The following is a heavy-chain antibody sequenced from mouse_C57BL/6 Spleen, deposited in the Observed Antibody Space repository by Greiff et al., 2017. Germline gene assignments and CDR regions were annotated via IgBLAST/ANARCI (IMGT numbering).Heavy chain of an antibody. D-gene: IGHD1-1*01. CDR1: GFTFSSYG. CDR2: ISSGGSYT. J-gene: IGHJ4*01. CDR3: ARRIYYYASYAMDY. Sequence: EVKLMESGGDLVKPGGSLKLSCAASGFTFSSYGMSWVRQTPDKRLEWVATISSGGSYTYYPDSVKGRFTISRDNAKNTLYLQMSSLKSEDTAMYYCARRIYYYASYAMDYWGQGTSVTVSS. V-gene: IGHV5-6*02.